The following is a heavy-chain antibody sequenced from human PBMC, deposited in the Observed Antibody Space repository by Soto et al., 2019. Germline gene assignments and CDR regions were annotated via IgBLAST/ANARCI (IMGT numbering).Heavy chain of an antibody. CDR1: GGTFSSYA. Sequence: GASVKVSCKASGGTFSSYAISWVRQAPGQGLEWMGGIIPIFGTANYAQKFQGRVTITADESTSTAYMELSSLRSEDTAVYYCARPFITMVRGVNWFDPWGQGTLVTVSS. V-gene: IGHV1-69*13. CDR3: ARPFITMVRGVNWFDP. CDR2: IIPIFGTA. D-gene: IGHD3-10*01. J-gene: IGHJ5*02.